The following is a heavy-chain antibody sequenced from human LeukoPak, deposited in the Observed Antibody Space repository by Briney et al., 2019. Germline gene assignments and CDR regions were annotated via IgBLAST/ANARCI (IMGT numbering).Heavy chain of an antibody. CDR3: ARASDSSGYYFRNWFDP. CDR2: ISETGGVT. J-gene: IGHJ5*02. Sequence: GGSLRLSCVVSGFSFGSYPMSWVRQAPGKGLERVSVISETGGVTHYADSMKGRFTISRDNIKNTLNLQMNSLRAEDTAIYYCARASDSSGYYFRNWFDPWGQGTLVTVSS. CDR1: GFSFGSYP. V-gene: IGHV3-23*01. D-gene: IGHD3-22*01.